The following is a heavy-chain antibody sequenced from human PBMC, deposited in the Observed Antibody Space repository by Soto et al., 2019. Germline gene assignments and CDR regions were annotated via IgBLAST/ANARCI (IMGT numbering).Heavy chain of an antibody. J-gene: IGHJ3*02. D-gene: IGHD1-26*01. CDR3: AREISGRGPI. Sequence: SVKVSCKASGGTFSSYAISWVRQAPGQGLEWMGGIIPIFGTADYAQKFQGRVTITADESTSTAYMELTSLRSEDTAVYYCAREISGRGPIWGQGTMVTVSS. CDR1: GGTFSSYA. V-gene: IGHV1-69*13. CDR2: IIPIFGTA.